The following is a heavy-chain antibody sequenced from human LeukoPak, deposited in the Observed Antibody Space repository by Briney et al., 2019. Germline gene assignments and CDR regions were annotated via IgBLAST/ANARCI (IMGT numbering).Heavy chain of an antibody. D-gene: IGHD3-3*01. CDR3: ARGSQVDDFWSGYRAPLDY. Sequence: SETLSLTCTVSGASISSYYWSWIRQPPGKGLEWIGYIYYSGTTNYNPSLKSRVTMSIDTSKNQFSLKLSSVTAADTAVYFCARGSQVDDFWSGYRAPLDYWGQGTLVTVSS. CDR2: IYYSGTT. V-gene: IGHV4-59*08. CDR1: GASISSYY. J-gene: IGHJ4*02.